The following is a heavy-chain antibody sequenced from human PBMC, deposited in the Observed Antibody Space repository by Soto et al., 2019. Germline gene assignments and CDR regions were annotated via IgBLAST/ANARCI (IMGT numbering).Heavy chain of an antibody. D-gene: IGHD2-21*01. Sequence: QVQLVQSGAEMKKPGSSVRVSCKASGGALSSSGITWVRQSPGQGLEWVAGVIPIFGTTKNAPKFQGRVTVSADESTSTAYIQLSSLPSEDTAVYFCARSRPPGSDFPGVIPWDALDVWGQGILVTVSS. V-gene: IGHV1-69*01. CDR2: VIPIFGTT. J-gene: IGHJ3*01. CDR1: GGALSSSG. CDR3: ARSRPPGSDFPGVIPWDALDV.